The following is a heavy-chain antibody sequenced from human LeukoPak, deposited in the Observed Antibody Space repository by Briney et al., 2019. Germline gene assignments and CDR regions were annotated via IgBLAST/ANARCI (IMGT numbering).Heavy chain of an antibody. J-gene: IGHJ2*01. CDR3: GRGGGGGGLWYYDL. CDR2: IGGGGVTT. Sequence: PGGSLRLSCAASGFTFSSYSMHWVRQAPGKGPEFVSVIGGGGVTTFYADSVKDRFTISRDNSKNTLYLEMGSLSAEDMAVYSWGRGGGGGGLWYYDLWGRGTLVTVSS. V-gene: IGHV3-64*02. D-gene: IGHD1-26*01. CDR1: GFTFSSYS.